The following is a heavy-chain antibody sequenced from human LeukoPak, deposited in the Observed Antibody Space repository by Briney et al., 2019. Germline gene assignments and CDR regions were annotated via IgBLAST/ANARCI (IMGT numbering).Heavy chain of an antibody. J-gene: IGHJ3*02. CDR1: GFTFSSYS. D-gene: IGHD3-3*01. CDR2: ISSSSSTI. CDR3: ASNYDFWSGYPNDAFDI. V-gene: IGHV3-48*01. Sequence: GGSLRLSCAASGFTFSSYSVNWVRQAPGKGLEWVSYISSSSSTIYYADSVKGRFTISRDNAKNSLYLQMNSLRAEDTAVYYCASNYDFWSGYPNDAFDIWGQGILVTVSS.